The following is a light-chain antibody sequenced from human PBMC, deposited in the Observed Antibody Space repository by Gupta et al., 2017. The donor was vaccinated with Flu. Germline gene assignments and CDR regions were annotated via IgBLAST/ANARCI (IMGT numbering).Light chain of an antibody. J-gene: IGLJ3*02. Sequence: HSALTQPRPVSGSPGPSVTISCTGTSTDVGAYIYVSWYQQHPDQAPKLMLYYVSKRPSGVPDRFSGSKSGTTASLTISGLQAEDEADYYCCSYAGDNSFGVFGGGTKLTVL. CDR1: STDVGAYIY. CDR3: CSYAGDNSFGV. V-gene: IGLV2-11*01. CDR2: YVS.